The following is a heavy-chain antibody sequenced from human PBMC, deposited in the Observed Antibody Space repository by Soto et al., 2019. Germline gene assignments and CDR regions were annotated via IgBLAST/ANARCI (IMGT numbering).Heavy chain of an antibody. J-gene: IGHJ4*02. V-gene: IGHV1-18*04. CDR1: GYTFSRYG. Sequence: ASVKVSCKASGYTFSRYGITWVRQAPGQGLEWMGWISAYNGNTNYAQKFQGRVTMTTDTSTSIAYMELRSLRSDDTAVYYCARVEIAVLLGGVVEDFDCWGQGTLVTVSS. CDR2: ISAYNGNT. CDR3: ARVEIAVLLGGVVEDFDC. D-gene: IGHD2-8*02.